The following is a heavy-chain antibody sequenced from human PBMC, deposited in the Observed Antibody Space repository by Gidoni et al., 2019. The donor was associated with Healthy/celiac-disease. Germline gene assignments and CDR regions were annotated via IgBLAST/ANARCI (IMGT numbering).Heavy chain of an antibody. D-gene: IGHD2-2*01. J-gene: IGHJ4*02. CDR1: GGSISSYY. V-gene: IGHV4-59*01. CDR3: ARVRDIVVVPVSYFDY. CDR2: IYYSGST. Sequence: QVQLQESGPGLVKPSETLSLTCTVSGGSISSYYWSWIRQPPGKGLEWIGYIYYSGSTNYNPSLKSRVTISVDTSKNQFSLKLSSVTAADTAVYYCARVRDIVVVPVSYFDYWGQGTLVTVSS.